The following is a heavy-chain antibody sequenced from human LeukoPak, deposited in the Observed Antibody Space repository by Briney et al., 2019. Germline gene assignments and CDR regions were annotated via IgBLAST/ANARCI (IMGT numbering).Heavy chain of an antibody. J-gene: IGHJ5*02. CDR2: ISSSSSYI. Sequence: GGSLRLSCAASGFTFSSYSMNWVRQAPGKGLEWVASISSSSSYIYYADSVKGRFTISRDNAKNSLFLQMNSLRAEDTAVYYCARVGYSSGWYGWFDPWGQGTLVTVSS. V-gene: IGHV3-21*01. D-gene: IGHD6-19*01. CDR1: GFTFSSYS. CDR3: ARVGYSSGWYGWFDP.